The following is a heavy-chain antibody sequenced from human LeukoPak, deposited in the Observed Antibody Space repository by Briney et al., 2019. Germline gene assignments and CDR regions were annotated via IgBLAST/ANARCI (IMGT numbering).Heavy chain of an antibody. D-gene: IGHD6-13*01. V-gene: IGHV1-46*02. J-gene: IGHJ4*02. CDR3: ARASQGYSSSWFSYFDS. CDR2: IDPTSAGT. CDR1: GYPLNNYY. Sequence: ASVKVSCKASGYPLNNYYIHWVRQAPGQGLEWVGIIDPTSAGTTYTQRFQGRITMTRDTSTSTFYMELSSLIADDTAVYSCARASQGYSSSWFSYFDSWGQGTLVAVSS.